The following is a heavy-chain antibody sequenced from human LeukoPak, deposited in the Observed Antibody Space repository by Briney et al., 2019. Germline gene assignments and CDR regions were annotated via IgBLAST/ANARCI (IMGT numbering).Heavy chain of an antibody. D-gene: IGHD3-10*01. CDR2: ISSSSSTI. J-gene: IGHJ4*02. V-gene: IGHV3-48*01. Sequence: GGSLRLSCAASTFTFSSYAMNWVRQAPGKGLEWVSYISSSSSTIYYADSVKGRFTISRDNAKNSLYLQMNSLRAEDTAVYYCARDYSLEWFGELCADYWGQGTLVTVSS. CDR1: TFTFSSYA. CDR3: ARDYSLEWFGELCADY.